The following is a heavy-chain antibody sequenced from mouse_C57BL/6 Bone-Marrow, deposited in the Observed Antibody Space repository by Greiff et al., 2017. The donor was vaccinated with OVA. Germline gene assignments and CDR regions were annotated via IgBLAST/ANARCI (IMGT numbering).Heavy chain of an antibody. Sequence: VQLQQSGPELVKPGASVKISCKASGYSFTGYYMNWVKQSPEKSLEWIGEINPSTGGTTYNQKFKAKATLTVDISSSTAYMRLTHLTSDDSEVYYCARTRLRLFADWGQGTRVTVSA. CDR3: ARTRLRLFAD. V-gene: IGHV1-42*01. CDR2: INPSTGGT. D-gene: IGHD1-1*01. CDR1: GYSFTGYY. J-gene: IGHJ3*01.